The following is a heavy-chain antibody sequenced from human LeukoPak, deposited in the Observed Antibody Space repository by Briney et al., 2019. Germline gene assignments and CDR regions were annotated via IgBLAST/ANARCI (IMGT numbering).Heavy chain of an antibody. J-gene: IGHJ5*02. Sequence: SETLSLTCTVSGYSISSGYYWGWIRQPPGKGLEWIGSIYHSGSTYYNPSLKSRVTISVDTSKNQFSLKLSSVTAADTAVYYCAGLLIAAAGTVWFDPWGQGTLVTVSS. CDR3: AGLLIAAAGTVWFDP. CDR2: IYHSGST. D-gene: IGHD6-13*01. V-gene: IGHV4-38-2*02. CDR1: GYSISSGYY.